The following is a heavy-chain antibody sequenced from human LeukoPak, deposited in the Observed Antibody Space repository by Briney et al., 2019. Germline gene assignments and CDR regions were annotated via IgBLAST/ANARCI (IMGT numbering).Heavy chain of an antibody. J-gene: IGHJ4*02. CDR2: INQEERAK. CDR1: GFSFTYFW. Sequence: GGSLRLSCAASGFSFTYFWMTWVRQARGKGGGGGANINQEERAKYYVDSVKGRFTISRDNAKNSLYLQMNSLRAEDTAVYYCARDRNSDFWSGYYTNYFDYWGQGTEVTVSS. D-gene: IGHD3-3*01. V-gene: IGHV3-7*01. CDR3: ARDRNSDFWSGYYTNYFDY.